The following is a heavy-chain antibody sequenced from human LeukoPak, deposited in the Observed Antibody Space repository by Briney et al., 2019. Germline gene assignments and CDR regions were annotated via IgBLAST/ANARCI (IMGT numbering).Heavy chain of an antibody. Sequence: PSETLSLTCTVSGDSVTTYYWSWIRQPPGKGLEWLGYVYYSGSATYNPSLKSRVTISVDTSKNQFSLRLSSVTAADTAVYYCARDGSNWSNDNYHGVDVWGQGTTVTVSS. CDR2: VYYSGSA. CDR1: GDSVTTYY. CDR3: ARDGSNWSNDNYHGVDV. J-gene: IGHJ6*02. V-gene: IGHV4-59*02. D-gene: IGHD4-11*01.